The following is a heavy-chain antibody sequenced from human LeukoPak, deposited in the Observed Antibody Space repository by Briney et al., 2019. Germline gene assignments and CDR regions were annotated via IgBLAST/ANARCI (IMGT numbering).Heavy chain of an antibody. D-gene: IGHD3-22*01. CDR2: ISANGANT. Sequence: GGSLRLSCAASEFTLGSYAMSWVRQAPGKGLEWVSGISANGANTHYAESVRGRFIISRDNSKNTLYLHMNSLRAGDTALYFCAKYHNPDSTGPFHWGQGTLVTVSS. J-gene: IGHJ4*02. CDR1: EFTLGSYA. V-gene: IGHV3-23*01. CDR3: AKYHNPDSTGPFH.